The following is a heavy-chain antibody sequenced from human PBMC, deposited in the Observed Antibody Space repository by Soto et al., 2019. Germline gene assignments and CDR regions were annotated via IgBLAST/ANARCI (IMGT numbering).Heavy chain of an antibody. D-gene: IGHD1-7*01. Sequence: SETLSLTCAVYGGSFSGYYWSWIRQPPGKGLEWIGEINHSGSTNYNPSLKSRVTISVDTSKNQFSLKLSSVTAADTAVYYCARGRDRSGKTPYNWNYVGRGSYYYYYMDVWGKGTTVTVSS. CDR3: ARGRDRSGKTPYNWNYVGRGSYYYYYMDV. CDR1: GGSFSGYY. CDR2: INHSGST. J-gene: IGHJ6*03. V-gene: IGHV4-34*01.